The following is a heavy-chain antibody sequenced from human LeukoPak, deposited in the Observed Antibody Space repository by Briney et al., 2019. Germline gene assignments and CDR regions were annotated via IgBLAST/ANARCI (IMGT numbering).Heavy chain of an antibody. V-gene: IGHV4-59*01. CDR1: GGSISSYY. Sequence: SETLSLTCTVSGGSISSYYWSWIRQPPGKGLEWIGYIYYSGSTNYNPSLKSRVTISVDTSKNQFSLKLSSVTAADTAVYYCATYSSSWYGWEFGYWGQGTLVTVSS. CDR2: IYYSGST. J-gene: IGHJ4*02. D-gene: IGHD6-13*01. CDR3: ATYSSSWYGWEFGY.